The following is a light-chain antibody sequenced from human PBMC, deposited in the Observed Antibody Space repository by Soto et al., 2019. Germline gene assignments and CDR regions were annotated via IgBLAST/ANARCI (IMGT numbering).Light chain of an antibody. CDR3: CSYAGSYTVV. V-gene: IGLV2-11*01. CDR1: SSDVGGYNY. J-gene: IGLJ2*01. Sequence: QSALTQPRSVSGSPGQSVTISCTGNSSDVGGYNYVSWYQQHPGKAPKLMIYDVSKRPSGLPDRFSGSKSGNTASLTISGLQAEDEADYCCCSYAGSYTVVFGGGTKLTVL. CDR2: DVS.